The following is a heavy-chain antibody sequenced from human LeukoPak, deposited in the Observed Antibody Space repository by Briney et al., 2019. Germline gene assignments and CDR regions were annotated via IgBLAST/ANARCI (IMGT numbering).Heavy chain of an antibody. CDR3: ARSWKWLRLGKGFDY. Sequence: ASVKVSCKASGGTFSSYAISWVRQAPGQGLEWMGWINPNSGGTNYAQKFQGRVTMTRDTSISTAYMELSRLRSDDTAVYYCARSWKWLRLGKGFDYWGQGTLVTVSS. D-gene: IGHD5-12*01. CDR1: GGTFSSYA. V-gene: IGHV1-2*02. CDR2: INPNSGGT. J-gene: IGHJ4*02.